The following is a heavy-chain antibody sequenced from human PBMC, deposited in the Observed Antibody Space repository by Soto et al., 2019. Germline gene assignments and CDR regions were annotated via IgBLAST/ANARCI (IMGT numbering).Heavy chain of an antibody. CDR1: GFTFSTYW. CDR2: ISSDGSST. D-gene: IGHD3-10*01. J-gene: IGHJ4*02. CDR3: SRGQGSYSDY. Sequence: EVQLVESGGVLVQPGGSLRLSCVASGFTFSTYWMHWVRQAPGKGLIWVSRISSDGSSTRYADSVKGRFTISRDNAKDTLYLQMISLRVEDTAVYFCSRGQGSYSDYWGPGALVSVSS. V-gene: IGHV3-74*01.